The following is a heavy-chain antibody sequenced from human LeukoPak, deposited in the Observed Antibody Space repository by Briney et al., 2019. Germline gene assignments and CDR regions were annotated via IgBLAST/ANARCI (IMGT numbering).Heavy chain of an antibody. D-gene: IGHD6-19*01. Sequence: QPGGSLRLSCAGSGFTFYDYAMHWVRQAPGKGLEWVSSISWNSGKIAYADSVKGRFTMSRDNAKNALYLQMNSLRPEDTAFYYCAKDFIAVTGGIDFWGRGTLVTVSS. CDR1: GFTFYDYA. V-gene: IGHV3-9*01. CDR3: AKDFIAVTGGIDF. CDR2: ISWNSGKI. J-gene: IGHJ4*02.